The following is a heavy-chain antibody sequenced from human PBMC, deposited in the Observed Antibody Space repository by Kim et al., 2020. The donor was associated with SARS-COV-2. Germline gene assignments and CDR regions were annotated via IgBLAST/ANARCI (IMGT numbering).Heavy chain of an antibody. CDR1: GGTFSSYA. J-gene: IGHJ6*02. D-gene: IGHD2-15*01. CDR3: ARYCSGGSCYYGMDV. Sequence: SVKVSCKASGGTFSSYAISWVRQAPGQGLEWMGGIIPIFGTANYAQKFQGRVTITADESTSTAYMELSSLRSEDTAVYYCARYCSGGSCYYGMDVWGQGTTVTVSS. V-gene: IGHV1-69*13. CDR2: IIPIFGTA.